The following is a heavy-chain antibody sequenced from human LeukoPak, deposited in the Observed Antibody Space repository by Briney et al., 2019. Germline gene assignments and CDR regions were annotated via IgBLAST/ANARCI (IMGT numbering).Heavy chain of an antibody. CDR2: IYYSGST. CDR1: GGSISISTYY. CDR3: ARDQVGVPAAIDY. Sequence: SETLSLTCNVSGGSISISTYYWGWIRQSPGKGLEWIGSIYYSGSTYYNPSVKTRVSISVDTSKSQFSLKLTSVTAADTAVYYCARDQVGVPAAIDYWGQGTLVTVSS. V-gene: IGHV4-39*07. J-gene: IGHJ4*02. D-gene: IGHD2-2*01.